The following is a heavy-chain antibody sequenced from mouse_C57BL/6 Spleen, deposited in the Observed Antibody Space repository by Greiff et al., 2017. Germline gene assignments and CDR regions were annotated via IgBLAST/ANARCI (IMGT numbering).Heavy chain of an antibody. CDR2: IISGSSNI. CDR1: GFTFSDYG. CDR3: ARPESLRYDSLGY. V-gene: IGHV5-17*01. Sequence: EVKLMESGGGLVKPGGSLKLSCAASGFTFSDYGMHWVRRAPEKGLEWVAYIISGSSNIYYADTVKGRFTISRDNAKNTLFLQMTSVRSEDTAMYYCARPESLRYDSLGYWGQGTTLTVSS. J-gene: IGHJ2*01.